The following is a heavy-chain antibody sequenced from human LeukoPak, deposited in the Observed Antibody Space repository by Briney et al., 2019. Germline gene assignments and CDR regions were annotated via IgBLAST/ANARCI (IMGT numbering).Heavy chain of an antibody. CDR1: GYTFTGYY. V-gene: IGHV1-2*02. Sequence: ASVKVSCKASGYTFTGYYIHWVRQAPGQGLEWMGWINPNRGGTNYAQKFQGRVTMTRDTSTSTAYMELSRLTSDDTTVYYCARQLTSSGLDSWGQRTLVTVSS. CDR3: ARQLTSSGLDS. CDR2: INPNRGGT. J-gene: IGHJ4*02. D-gene: IGHD6-19*01.